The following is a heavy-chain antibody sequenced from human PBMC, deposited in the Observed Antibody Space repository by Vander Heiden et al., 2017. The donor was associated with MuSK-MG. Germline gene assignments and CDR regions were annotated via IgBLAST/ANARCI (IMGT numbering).Heavy chain of an antibody. CDR2: INWNGGST. CDR1: GFTFDDYG. D-gene: IGHD3-10*01. Sequence: EVQLVESGGGVVRPGGSLRLSCAASGFTFDDYGMSWVRQAPGKGLEWVSGINWNGGSTGYADSVKGRFTISRDNAKNSLYLQMNCLRAEDTALYYCARNEGVLWFGDPVPFDLWGRGTLVTVSS. J-gene: IGHJ2*01. V-gene: IGHV3-20*04. CDR3: ARNEGVLWFGDPVPFDL.